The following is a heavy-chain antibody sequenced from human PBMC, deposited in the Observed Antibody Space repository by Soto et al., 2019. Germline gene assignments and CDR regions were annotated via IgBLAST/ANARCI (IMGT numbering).Heavy chain of an antibody. J-gene: IGHJ4*02. D-gene: IGHD3-10*01. CDR2: LSDTGNT. CDR3: ARPTTRSDFHVVLNFFDL. V-gene: IGHV4-30-4*01. Sequence: SETQSLTSSLASGSRSDARPYRSWFRQSPGKGLEWMAYLSDTGNTFSDPSLRSRLTVSIDASKNQFSLKLASVTAADTAIYYCARPTTRSDFHVVLNFFDLWGQGAQVTV. CDR1: SGSRSDARPY.